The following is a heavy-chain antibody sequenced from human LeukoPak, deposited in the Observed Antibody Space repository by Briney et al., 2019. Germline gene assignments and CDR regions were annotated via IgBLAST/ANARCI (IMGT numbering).Heavy chain of an antibody. Sequence: PGGSLRLSCAASGFTFSSYSMNWVRQAPGKGLEWVSGISWNSGSIGYADSVKGRFTISRDNAKNSLYLQMNSLRAEDTALYYCAKDIVGATGAFDIWGQGTMVTVSS. J-gene: IGHJ3*02. V-gene: IGHV3-9*01. CDR2: ISWNSGSI. CDR1: GFTFSSYS. CDR3: AKDIVGATGAFDI. D-gene: IGHD1-26*01.